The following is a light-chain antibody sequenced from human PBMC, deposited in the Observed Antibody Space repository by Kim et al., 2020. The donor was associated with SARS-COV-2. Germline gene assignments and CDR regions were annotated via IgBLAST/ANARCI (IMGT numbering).Light chain of an antibody. V-gene: IGLV2-8*01. Sequence: QSVTISCTGTSSDVGGYNYVSWYQQHPGKAPKLMIYEVSERPSGVPDRFSGSKSGNTASLTVSGLQAEDDADYYCSSYAGSKNPYIFGTGTKVTVL. J-gene: IGLJ1*01. CDR3: SSYAGSKNPYI. CDR2: EVS. CDR1: SSDVGGYNY.